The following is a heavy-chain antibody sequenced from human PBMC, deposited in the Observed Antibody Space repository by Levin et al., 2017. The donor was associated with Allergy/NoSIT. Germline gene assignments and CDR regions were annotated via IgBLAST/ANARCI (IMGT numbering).Heavy chain of an antibody. CDR3: AKDRSGKSGPFDY. J-gene: IGHJ4*02. CDR1: GFTFSGYA. Sequence: GGSLRLSCAASGFTFSGYAMSWVRQAPGKGLEWVSGISYSGISTYYADSVEGRFTISRDNSENTVYLQMSSLRAEDTAVYYCAKDRSGKSGPFDYWGQGTLVTVSS. D-gene: IGHD1-26*01. CDR2: ISYSGIST. V-gene: IGHV3-23*01.